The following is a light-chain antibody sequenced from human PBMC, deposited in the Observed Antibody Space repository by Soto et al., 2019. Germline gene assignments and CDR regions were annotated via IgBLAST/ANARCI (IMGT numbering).Light chain of an antibody. J-gene: IGKJ4*01. CDR3: QQTYSTPLS. V-gene: IGKV1-39*01. Sequence: IQMTHSPSALSASVGDRVTITCRASQSISYLNWYQQKPGKAPKLLIYAASSLQSGVPSRFSGSGSGTHFTPTISSLQPEDFATYYCQQTYSTPLSFGGGTKVDIK. CDR1: QSISY. CDR2: AAS.